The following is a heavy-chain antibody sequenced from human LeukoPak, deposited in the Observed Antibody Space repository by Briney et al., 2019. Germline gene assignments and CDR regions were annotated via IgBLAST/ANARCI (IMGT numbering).Heavy chain of an antibody. V-gene: IGHV1-2*02. CDR3: ARRVAAPGHDAFHI. Sequence: ASVKVACTASGYTFTDYYLHWVRQAPGQGLEWMGWINPNSGDTHFAQTFQDRVTMARDTSISSAYMELGRLRSDDTALYYCARRVAAPGHDAFHIWAEGTMVTVSS. D-gene: IGHD6-13*01. J-gene: IGHJ3*02. CDR1: GYTFTDYY. CDR2: INPNSGDT.